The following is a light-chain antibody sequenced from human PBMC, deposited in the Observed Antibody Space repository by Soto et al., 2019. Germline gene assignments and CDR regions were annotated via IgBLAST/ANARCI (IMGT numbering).Light chain of an antibody. CDR1: SSDVGRYNY. Sequence: QSVLTQPASVSGSPGQSITISCTGSSSDVGRYNYVSWYQQHPGKAPKLILYDVANRPSGISDRFSGSKSGNTASLTISGLQAEDEADYYCSSYTSSITPYVLGTGTKVTV. V-gene: IGLV2-14*01. J-gene: IGLJ1*01. CDR3: SSYTSSITPYV. CDR2: DVA.